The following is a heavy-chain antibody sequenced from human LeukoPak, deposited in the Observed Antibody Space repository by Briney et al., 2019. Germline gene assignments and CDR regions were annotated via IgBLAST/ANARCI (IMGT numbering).Heavy chain of an antibody. D-gene: IGHD3-22*01. CDR2: INHSGST. V-gene: IGHV4-34*01. J-gene: IGHJ6*02. Sequence: PSETLSLTCAVYGGSFSGYYWSWIRQPPGKGLEWIGEINHSGSTNYNPSLKSRVTISVDTSKNQFSLKLSSVTAADTAVYYCAREAPPYFYDSSGYNYYYYGLDVWGQGTTVTVSS. CDR1: GGSFSGYY. CDR3: AREAPPYFYDSSGYNYYYYGLDV.